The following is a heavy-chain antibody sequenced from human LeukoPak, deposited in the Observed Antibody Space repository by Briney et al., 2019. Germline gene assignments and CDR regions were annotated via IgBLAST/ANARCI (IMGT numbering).Heavy chain of an antibody. D-gene: IGHD7-27*01. CDR2: ISGSGGST. CDR3: ARGPNWGFAGNLDY. J-gene: IGHJ4*02. V-gene: IGHV3-23*01. Sequence: GGSLRLSCAASGFTFSSYGMSWVRQAPGKGLEWVSAISGSGGSTYYADSVKGRFTISRDNSKNTLYLQMNSLRAEDTAVYYCARGPNWGFAGNLDYWGQGTLVTVSS. CDR1: GFTFSSYG.